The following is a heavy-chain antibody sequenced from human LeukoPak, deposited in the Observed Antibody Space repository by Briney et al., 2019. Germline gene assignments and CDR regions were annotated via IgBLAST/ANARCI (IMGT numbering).Heavy chain of an antibody. D-gene: IGHD6-19*01. Sequence: PSETLSLTCTVSGYPISSGYFWGWIRQPPGKGLEFIASIFHSGYTYYDPSLKSRVTISVDTSKNQFSLRLSSVTAADTAVYYCARETEKQWQHWGQGTMVTVSS. CDR1: GYPISSGYF. V-gene: IGHV4-38-2*02. J-gene: IGHJ3*01. CDR3: ARETEKQWQH. CDR2: IFHSGYT.